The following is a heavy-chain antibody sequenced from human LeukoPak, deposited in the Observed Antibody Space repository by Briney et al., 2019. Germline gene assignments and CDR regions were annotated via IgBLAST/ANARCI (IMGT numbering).Heavy chain of an antibody. CDR3: AKARSYYDSSGRNAFDI. J-gene: IGHJ3*02. CDR2: ISWNSGSI. D-gene: IGHD3-22*01. CDR1: GFTFDDYA. Sequence: PGGSLRLSCAASGFTFDDYAMHWVRQAPGKGLEWVSGISWNSGSIGYADSVKGRFTISRDNAKNSLYLQMNSLRAEDTALYYCAKARSYYDSSGRNAFDIWGQGTMVTVSS. V-gene: IGHV3-9*01.